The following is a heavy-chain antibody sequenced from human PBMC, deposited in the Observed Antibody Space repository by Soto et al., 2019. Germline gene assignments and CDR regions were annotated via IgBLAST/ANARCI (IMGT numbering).Heavy chain of an antibody. D-gene: IGHD6-19*01. J-gene: IGHJ4*02. CDR1: GFTFSSFA. Sequence: EVQLLGSGGGLVQPGGSLRLSCAASGFTFSSFAMSWVRQAPGKGLEWVSAIGSRGDSTYYADSVKGRFTISRDNSKNTLYLQMNSLRAEDTAVYYCAKDLIYGYNSGRPFDSRGQGTLVTVSS. V-gene: IGHV3-23*01. CDR3: AKDLIYGYNSGRPFDS. CDR2: IGSRGDST.